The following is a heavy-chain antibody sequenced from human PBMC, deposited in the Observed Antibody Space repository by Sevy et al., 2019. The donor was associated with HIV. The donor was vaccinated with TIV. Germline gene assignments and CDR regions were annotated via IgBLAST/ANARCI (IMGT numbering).Heavy chain of an antibody. CDR2: ISATGGST. Sequence: GGSLRLSCAASGFTLGSYTMNWVRQAPGKGLEWVASISATGGSTNYAHSVKGRFTISRDVSKGILYLQMNSLTAEDTAIFYCAKTLQKLPFHPHYFDYWGQGTLVTVSS. CDR3: AKTLQKLPFHPHYFDY. D-gene: IGHD2-21*02. J-gene: IGHJ4*02. CDR1: GFTLGSYT. V-gene: IGHV3-23*01.